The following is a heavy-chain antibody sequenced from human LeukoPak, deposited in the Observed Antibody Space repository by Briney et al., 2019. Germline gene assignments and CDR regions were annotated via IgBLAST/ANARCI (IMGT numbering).Heavy chain of an antibody. CDR3: ARDGRSGYDFVY. Sequence: SETLSLTCTVSGGSISSGSYYWSWIRQPAGKGLEWIVRIYTSGSTNYNPSLKSRVTISVNTSKNQFSLKLSSVTAADTAVYYGARDGRSGYDFVYWGQGTLVTVSS. D-gene: IGHD5-12*01. CDR2: IYTSGST. CDR1: GGSISSGSYY. V-gene: IGHV4-61*02. J-gene: IGHJ4*02.